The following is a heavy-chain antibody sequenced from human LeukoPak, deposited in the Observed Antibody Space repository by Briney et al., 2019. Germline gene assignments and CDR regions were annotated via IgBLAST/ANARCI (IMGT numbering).Heavy chain of an antibody. CDR3: ATLLSIAAAGPDAFDI. V-gene: IGHV1-24*01. J-gene: IGHJ3*02. D-gene: IGHD6-13*01. CDR1: GYTLTELS. Sequence: ASVKVSCKVSGYTLTELSMHWVRQAPGKGLEWMGGFDPEDGETIYAQKFQGRVTMTEDTSTDTAYMELSSLRSEDTAVYYCATLLSIAAAGPDAFDIWGQGTMVTVSS. CDR2: FDPEDGET.